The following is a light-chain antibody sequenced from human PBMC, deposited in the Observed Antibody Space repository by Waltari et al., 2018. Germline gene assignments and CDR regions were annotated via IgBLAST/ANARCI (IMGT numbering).Light chain of an antibody. Sequence: QSALTQPRSVSGSPGQSVTISCTATSSDVGRFDYVSWFQQYPGKAPKLMFYDVNKRPSGVPHRFSGSKSGNTASLTISGLQAEDEADYYCCSYAGSYTFVFGTGTKVTVL. J-gene: IGLJ1*01. V-gene: IGLV2-11*01. CDR3: CSYAGSYTFV. CDR2: DVN. CDR1: SSDVGRFDY.